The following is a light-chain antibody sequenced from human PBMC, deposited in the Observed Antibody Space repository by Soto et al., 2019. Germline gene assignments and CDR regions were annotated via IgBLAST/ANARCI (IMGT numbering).Light chain of an antibody. CDR3: QHYNNWHPWT. CDR2: GAS. CDR1: QSVSSN. V-gene: IGKV3-15*01. J-gene: IGKJ1*01. Sequence: EIVMTQAPATLSGSPGERDTLSCRASQSVSSNLAWYQQKPGQAPRLLIYGASTRATGIPARFSGSGSGTEFTLTISRLQSEDFAVYYCQHYNNWHPWTFGQGTKVEIK.